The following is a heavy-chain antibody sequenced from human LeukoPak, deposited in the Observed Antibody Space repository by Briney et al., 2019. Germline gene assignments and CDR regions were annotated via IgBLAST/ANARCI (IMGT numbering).Heavy chain of an antibody. J-gene: IGHJ4*02. D-gene: IGHD1-26*01. CDR3: ARAPRYSGSPYYFDY. CDR2: IYYRGST. V-gene: IGHV4-59*01. CDR1: GGSFSGYY. Sequence: SETLSLTCAVYGGSFSGYYWSWIRQPPGKGREWIGYIYYRGSTNYNPSLKSRVTISVDTSKNQFSLKLSSVTAADSAVYYCARAPRYSGSPYYFDYWGQGTLVTVSS.